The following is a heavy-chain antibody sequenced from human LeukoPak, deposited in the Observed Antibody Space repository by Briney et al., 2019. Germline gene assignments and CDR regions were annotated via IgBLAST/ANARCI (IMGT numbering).Heavy chain of an antibody. CDR2: INPNSGGT. CDR1: GYTFTGYY. Sequence: GASVKVSCKASGYTFTGYYMHWVRQAPGQGLEWMGWINPNSGGTNYAQKFQGRVTMTRDTSISTAYMELSRPRSDDTAVYYCARDRQFRDDFWSGYYTENWFDPWGQGTLVTVSS. J-gene: IGHJ5*02. V-gene: IGHV1-2*02. CDR3: ARDRQFRDDFWSGYYTENWFDP. D-gene: IGHD3-3*01.